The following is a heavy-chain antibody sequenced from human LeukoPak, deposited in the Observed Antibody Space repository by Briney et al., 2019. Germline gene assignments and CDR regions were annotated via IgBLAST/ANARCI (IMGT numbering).Heavy chain of an antibody. CDR1: GGSISSYY. CDR3: ARDTAPGTHCSGGSCQLYGMDV. D-gene: IGHD2-15*01. Sequence: SETLSLTCTVSGGSISSYYWSWIRQPPGKGLEWIGEINHSGSTNYNPSLKSRVTISVDTSKNQFSLKLSSVTAADTAVYYCARDTAPGTHCSGGSCQLYGMDVWGQGTTVTVSS. CDR2: INHSGST. V-gene: IGHV4-34*01. J-gene: IGHJ6*02.